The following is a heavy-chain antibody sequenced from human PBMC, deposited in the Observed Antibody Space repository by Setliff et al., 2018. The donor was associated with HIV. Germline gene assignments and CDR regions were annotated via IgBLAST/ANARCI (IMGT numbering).Heavy chain of an antibody. Sequence: KSSETLSPTCTVSGGSISSGSYYWSWTRQPAGKGLEWIGRIWTSGSTNYNPSLKSRVTISVDTSKNQFSLKLSSVTAADTAVYYCARGTGSYGSDYWGQGTLVTVSS. J-gene: IGHJ4*02. CDR1: GGSISSGSYY. CDR2: IWTSGST. V-gene: IGHV4-61*02. CDR3: ARGTGSYGSDY. D-gene: IGHD5-18*01.